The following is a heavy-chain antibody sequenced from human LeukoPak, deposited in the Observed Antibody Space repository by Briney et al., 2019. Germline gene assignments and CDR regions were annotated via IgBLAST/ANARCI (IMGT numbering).Heavy chain of an antibody. D-gene: IGHD2-2*01. V-gene: IGHV4-34*01. CDR3: ARFRTCSSTSCYGGFDY. J-gene: IGHJ4*02. CDR2: INHSGST. CDR1: GGSFSGYY. Sequence: PSETLSLTCAVYGGSFSGYYWSWIRQPPGKGLEWIGEINHSGSTNYNPSLKSRVAISVDTSKNQFSLKLSSVTAADTAVYYCARFRTCSSTSCYGGFDYWGQGTLVTVSS.